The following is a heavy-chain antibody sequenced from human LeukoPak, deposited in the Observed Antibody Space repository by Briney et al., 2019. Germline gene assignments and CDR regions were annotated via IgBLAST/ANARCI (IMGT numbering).Heavy chain of an antibody. V-gene: IGHV3-7*01. Sequence: PGGSLRLSCAASGFTXSSYWMSWVRQAPXXXLEWVXNIKQDGSEKYYVDSVKGRFTISRDNAKNSLYLQMNSLRAEDTAVYYCARKLYYYYYGMDVWGQGTTVTASS. CDR2: IKQDGSEK. CDR3: ARKLYYYYYGMDV. CDR1: GFTXSSYW. J-gene: IGHJ6*02.